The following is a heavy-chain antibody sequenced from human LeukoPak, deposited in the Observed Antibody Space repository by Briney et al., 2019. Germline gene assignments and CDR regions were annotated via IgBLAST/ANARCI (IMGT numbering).Heavy chain of an antibody. CDR2: IIPIFGTA. J-gene: IGHJ4*02. CDR1: GGTFSSYA. Sequence: GASVKVSCKASGGTFSSYAISWVRQAPGQGLEWMGGIIPIFGTANYAQKFQGRVTITADKSTSTAYMELSSLRSEDTAVYYCARDRATRSLYFDYWGQGTLVTVSS. CDR3: ARDRATRSLYFDY. D-gene: IGHD4-17*01. V-gene: IGHV1-69*06.